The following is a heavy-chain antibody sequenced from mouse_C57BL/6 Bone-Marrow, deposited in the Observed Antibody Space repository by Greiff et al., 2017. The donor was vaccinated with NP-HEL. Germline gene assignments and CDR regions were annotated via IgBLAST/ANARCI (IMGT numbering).Heavy chain of an antibody. V-gene: IGHV5-6*01. J-gene: IGHJ3*01. D-gene: IGHD2-4*01. Sequence: EVKLVESGGDLVKPGGSLKLSCAASGFTFSSYGMSWVRQTPDKRLEWVATISSGGSYTYYPDSVKGRFTISRDNAKNTLYLQMSSLKSEDTAMYSCEYDYAGAWFAYWGQGTLVTVSA. CDR2: ISSGGSYT. CDR3: EYDYAGAWFAY. CDR1: GFTFSSYG.